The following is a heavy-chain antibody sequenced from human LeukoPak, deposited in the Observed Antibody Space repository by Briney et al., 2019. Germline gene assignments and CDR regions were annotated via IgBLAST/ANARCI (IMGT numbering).Heavy chain of an antibody. CDR2: IRYDGSNK. D-gene: IGHD6-13*01. CDR3: ATDTTYSSSWYK. CDR1: GFTFSSYG. V-gene: IGHV3-30*02. J-gene: IGHJ4*02. Sequence: GGSLRLSCAASGFTFSSYGMHWVRQAPGKGLEWVAFIRYDGSNKYYADSVKGRFTISRDNSKNTLYLQMNSLRAEDTAVYYCATDTTYSSSWYKWGQGTLVTVPS.